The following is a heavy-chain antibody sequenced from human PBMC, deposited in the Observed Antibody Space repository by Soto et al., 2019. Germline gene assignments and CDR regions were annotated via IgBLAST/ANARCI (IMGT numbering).Heavy chain of an antibody. CDR3: AKGKKYDSSTYYYGYFDY. J-gene: IGHJ4*02. CDR1: GFTFSSYA. CDR2: ISGSGGST. V-gene: IGHV3-23*01. Sequence: PGGSLRLSCAASGFTFSSYAMSWVRQAPGKGLEWVSIISGSGGSTYYADSVKGRFTISRDNSKNTLYLQMNSLRAEDTAVYYCAKGKKYDSSTYYYGYFDYWGQGTLVTVSS. D-gene: IGHD3-22*01.